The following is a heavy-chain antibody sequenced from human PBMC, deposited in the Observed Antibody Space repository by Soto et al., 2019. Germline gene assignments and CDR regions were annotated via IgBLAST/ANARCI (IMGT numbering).Heavy chain of an antibody. V-gene: IGHV4-34*01. CDR3: VRIRYQLPSSVLWLDP. CDR2: INHVGGT. J-gene: IGHJ5*02. D-gene: IGHD3-16*01. Sequence: PPETLSLTSAVYGGFRSESYWTWVRQPAGKGLEWIGEINHVGGTNYNPSLKSRVTMSVDTSQNQFSLRLISVTAADTAMYFCVRIRYQLPSSVLWLDPWGQGTPVTVSS. CDR1: GGFRSESY.